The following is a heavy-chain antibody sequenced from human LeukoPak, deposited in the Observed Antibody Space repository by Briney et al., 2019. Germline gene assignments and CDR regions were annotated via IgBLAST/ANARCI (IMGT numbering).Heavy chain of an antibody. D-gene: IGHD4-17*01. Sequence: GGSLRLSCEASGFTFSTYEMNWVRQAPGKGLEWVSYISSSGSTLYYADSVKGRFTISRDNAKSSLYLQMNSLRAEDTAVYYCARDRTTVTTYLSVRMDVWGQGTTATVSS. CDR3: ARDRTTVTTYLSVRMDV. CDR2: ISSSGSTL. J-gene: IGHJ6*02. V-gene: IGHV3-48*03. CDR1: GFTFSTYE.